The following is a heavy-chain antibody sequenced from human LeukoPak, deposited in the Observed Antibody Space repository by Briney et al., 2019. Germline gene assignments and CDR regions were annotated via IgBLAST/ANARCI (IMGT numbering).Heavy chain of an antibody. CDR3: AKGGDGLIRSPGWFFDL. D-gene: IGHD3-16*01. Sequence: GGSLRLSCGASGFSFSRYGMSWVRQAPGKGLEWVSGDSVSGGSTYYADSVKGRFTISRDNSKNTLYLQMNNLRVEDTAVDYCAKGGDGLIRSPGWFFDLWGRGTLVTVSS. CDR1: GFSFSRYG. V-gene: IGHV3-23*01. J-gene: IGHJ2*01. CDR2: DSVSGGST.